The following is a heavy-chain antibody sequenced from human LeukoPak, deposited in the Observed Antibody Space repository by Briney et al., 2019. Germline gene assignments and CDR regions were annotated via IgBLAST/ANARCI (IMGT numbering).Heavy chain of an antibody. V-gene: IGHV3-74*01. D-gene: IGHD2-15*01. CDR1: GFTFSSYW. CDR2: INSDGSST. Sequence: GGSLRLSCAASGFTFSSYWMHWVRQAPGKGLVWVSRINSDGSSTSYADSVKGRFTISRDNAKNTLYLQMNSLRAEDTAVYYCAKDRRVVAHFDYWGQGTLVTVSS. J-gene: IGHJ4*02. CDR3: AKDRRVVAHFDY.